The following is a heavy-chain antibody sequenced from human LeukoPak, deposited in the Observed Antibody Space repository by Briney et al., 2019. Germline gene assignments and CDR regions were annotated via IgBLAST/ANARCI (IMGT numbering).Heavy chain of an antibody. CDR1: GFTFSSYA. D-gene: IGHD2-21*02. J-gene: IGHJ6*03. CDR3: AKLGGDHKYYYYYMDV. Sequence: GGSLRLSCAASGFTFSSYAMSWVRQAPGKGLEWVSAISGSGGSTYYADPVKGRFTISRDNSKNTLYLQMNSLRAEDTAVYYCAKLGGDHKYYYYYMDVWGKGTTVTVSS. CDR2: ISGSGGST. V-gene: IGHV3-23*01.